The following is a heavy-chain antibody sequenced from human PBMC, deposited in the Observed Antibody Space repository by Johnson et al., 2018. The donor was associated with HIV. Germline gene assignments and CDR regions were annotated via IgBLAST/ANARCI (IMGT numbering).Heavy chain of an antibody. V-gene: IGHV3-13*01. D-gene: IGHD6-13*01. CDR3: ARGGAAAGGAFDI. Sequence: VQLVESGGDLVQPGGSLRLSCAASGFTFSSYDMHWVRQATGKGLEWVSAIGTAGDTYYPGSVNGRFTISRENAKNSLYLQMNSLRAGDTAVYYCARGGAAAGGAFDIWGQGTMVTVSS. CDR2: IGTAGDT. J-gene: IGHJ3*02. CDR1: GFTFSSYD.